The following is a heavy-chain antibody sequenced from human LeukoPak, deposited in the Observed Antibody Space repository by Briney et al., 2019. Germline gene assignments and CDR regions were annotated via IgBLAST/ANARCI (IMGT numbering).Heavy chain of an antibody. CDR3: ARDVYYGSGSPRLDY. J-gene: IGHJ4*02. V-gene: IGHV3-30*02. CDR2: IRYDGSNK. CDR1: GFTFSSYG. Sequence: GGSLRLSCAAYGFTFSSYGMHWVRQAPGKGLEWVAFIRYDGSNKYYADSVKGRFTISRDNAKNSLYLQMNSLRAEDTAVYYCARDVYYGSGSPRLDYWGQGTLVTVSS. D-gene: IGHD3-10*01.